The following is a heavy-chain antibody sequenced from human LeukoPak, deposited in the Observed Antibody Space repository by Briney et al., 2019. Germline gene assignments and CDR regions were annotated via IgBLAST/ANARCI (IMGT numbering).Heavy chain of an antibody. CDR3: AREGNWFDP. CDR2: IYYSGST. CDR1: GGSISSYY. J-gene: IGHJ5*02. Sequence: PSETLSLTCTVSGGSISSYYWSWIRQPPGKGLEWIGYIYYSGSTNYNPSLKSRVTMSVDTSKNQFSLKLSSVTAADTAVYYCAREGNWFDPWGQGTLVTVSS. V-gene: IGHV4-59*01.